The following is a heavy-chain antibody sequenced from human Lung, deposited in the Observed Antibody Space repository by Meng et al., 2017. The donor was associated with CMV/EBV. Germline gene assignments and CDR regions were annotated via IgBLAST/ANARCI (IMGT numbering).Heavy chain of an antibody. J-gene: IGHJ4*02. CDR1: GFTFSSYW. V-gene: IGHV3-74*01. CDR2: INSDGSST. D-gene: IGHD3-22*01. CDR3: ARSYYYDSSGYYYPFDY. Sequence: GESLKISRAASGFTFSSYWMHWVRQAPGKGLVWVSRINSDGSSTSYADSVKGRFTISRDNAKNTLYLQMNSLRAEDTAVYYCARSYYYDSSGYYYPFDYWGQGTLVXVSS.